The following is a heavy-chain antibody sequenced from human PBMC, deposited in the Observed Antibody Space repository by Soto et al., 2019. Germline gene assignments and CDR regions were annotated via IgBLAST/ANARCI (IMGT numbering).Heavy chain of an antibody. D-gene: IGHD1-20*01. J-gene: IGHJ3*02. CDR1: GFTVSSNY. V-gene: IGHV3-53*01. CDR2: IYSGGST. CDR3: ARVGKWNDPDAFDI. Sequence: EVQLVESGGGLIQPGGSLRLSCAASGFTVSSNYMSWVRQAPGKGLEWVSVIYSGGSTYYADSVKGRFTISRDNSKNTLYLQMNSLRAEDTAVYYCARVGKWNDPDAFDIWGQGTMVTVSS.